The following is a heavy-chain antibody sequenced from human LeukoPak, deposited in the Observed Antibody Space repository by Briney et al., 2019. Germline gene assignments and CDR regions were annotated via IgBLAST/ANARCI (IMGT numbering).Heavy chain of an antibody. CDR1: GFTFSSYG. CDR3: AKDLYRSGWYRVNYYYYGMDV. V-gene: IGHV3-30*18. D-gene: IGHD6-19*01. Sequence: GRSLRLSCAASGFTFSSYGMHWVRQAPRKGLEWVAVISYDGSNKYYADSVKGRFTISRDNSKNTLYLQMNSLRAEDTAVYYCAKDLYRSGWYRVNYYYYGMDVWGQGPTVTVSS. CDR2: ISYDGSNK. J-gene: IGHJ6*02.